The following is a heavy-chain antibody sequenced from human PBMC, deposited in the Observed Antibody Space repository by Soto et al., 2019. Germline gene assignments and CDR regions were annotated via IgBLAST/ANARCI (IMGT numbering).Heavy chain of an antibody. CDR1: GGSISNYY. CDR3: ARELYSGSYYGIDY. CDR2: IYYSEST. V-gene: IGHV4-59*01. Sequence: SEALSLTCTVSGGSISNYYWSWIRQPPGKELEWIGNIYYSESTNYNPSLKSRVTISVDMSKRQISLKLRSMTAADTALYYCARELYSGSYYGIDYWGQGMLVTVS. J-gene: IGHJ4*02. D-gene: IGHD1-26*01.